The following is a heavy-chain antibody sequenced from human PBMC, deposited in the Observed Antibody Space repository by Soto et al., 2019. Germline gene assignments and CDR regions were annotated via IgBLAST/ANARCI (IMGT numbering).Heavy chain of an antibody. D-gene: IGHD6-19*01. Sequence: EVQLVESGGGLVQPGGSLRLSCAASGFTFSSYSMNWVRQAPGKGLEWVSYISGSGTTIYYADSVKGRFTVSIDNAKNSLYLQMNSQRAEDMAVYYCARTWYSSGWGWFDPWGQGTLVTVSS. CDR3: ARTWYSSGWGWFDP. CDR1: GFTFSSYS. CDR2: ISGSGTTI. V-gene: IGHV3-48*01. J-gene: IGHJ5*02.